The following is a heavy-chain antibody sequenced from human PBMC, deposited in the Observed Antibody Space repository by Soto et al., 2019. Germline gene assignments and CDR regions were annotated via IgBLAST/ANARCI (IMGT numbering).Heavy chain of an antibody. J-gene: IGHJ6*02. CDR3: AKEHPEDHYYYYYGMDV. Sequence: GGSLRLSCAASGFTFSSYSMNWVRQAPGKGLEWVSSISSSSSYIYYADSVKGRFTISRDNAKNSLYLQMNSLRAEDTAVYYCAKEHPEDHYYYYYGMDVWGQGTTVTVSS. CDR1: GFTFSSYS. V-gene: IGHV3-21*01. CDR2: ISSSSSYI.